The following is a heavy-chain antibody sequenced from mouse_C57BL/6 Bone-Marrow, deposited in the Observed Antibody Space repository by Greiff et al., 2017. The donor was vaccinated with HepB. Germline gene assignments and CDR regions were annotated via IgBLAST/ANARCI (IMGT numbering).Heavy chain of an antibody. D-gene: IGHD2-5*01. CDR3: ARSYYSNYVRWYFDV. CDR2: IDPNSGGT. J-gene: IGHJ1*03. V-gene: IGHV1-72*01. CDR1: GYTFTSYW. Sequence: QVQLQQPGAELVKPGASVKLSCKASGYTFTSYWMHWVKQRPGRGLEWIGRIDPNSGGTKYNEKFKSKATLTVDKPSSTAYMQLSSLTSEDTAVYYCARSYYSNYVRWYFDVWGTGTTVTVSS.